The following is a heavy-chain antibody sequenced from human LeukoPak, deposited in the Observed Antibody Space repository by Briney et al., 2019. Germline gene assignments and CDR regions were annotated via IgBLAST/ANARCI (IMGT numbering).Heavy chain of an antibody. CDR2: ISSSGSTI. J-gene: IGHJ4*02. CDR1: GFTFSSYE. V-gene: IGHV3-48*03. CDR3: ARDLYSYGYFYDY. Sequence: TGGSLRLSCAASGFTFSSYEMNWVRQAPGKGLEWVSYISSSGSTIYYADSVKGRFTISRDNAKNSLYLQMNSLRAEDTAVYYCARDLYSYGYFYDYWGQGTLVTVSS. D-gene: IGHD5-18*01.